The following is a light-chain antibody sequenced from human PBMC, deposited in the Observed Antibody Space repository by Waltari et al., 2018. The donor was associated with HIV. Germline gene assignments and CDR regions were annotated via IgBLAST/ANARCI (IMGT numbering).Light chain of an antibody. CDR3: QQYGTSPYT. J-gene: IGKJ2*01. CDR2: GAS. CDR1: QTFSTSY. V-gene: IGKV3-20*01. Sequence: EIVLTQSPGALSLSPGERATLSCRASQTFSTSYLAWYQQKPGQAPKLLIYGASIRATGIPDRFNGSGSGTDFTLTISRLEPGDFAVYYCQQYGTSPYTFGPGTNLEI.